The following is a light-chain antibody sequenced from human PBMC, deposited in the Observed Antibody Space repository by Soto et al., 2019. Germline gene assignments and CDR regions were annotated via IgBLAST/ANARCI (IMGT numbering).Light chain of an antibody. Sequence: DIELTQSPSALSAPVLQRVIITCRASLSISRYLHWYHQQPGNAPKVLIYGESSLQSGVSSRFSGSGSGTDFTLTISSVRPEDLGSFYCQKTFNSQITVGKGKRVAIK. CDR2: GES. J-gene: IGKJ5*01. V-gene: IGKV1-39*01. CDR1: LSISRY. CDR3: QKTFNSQIT.